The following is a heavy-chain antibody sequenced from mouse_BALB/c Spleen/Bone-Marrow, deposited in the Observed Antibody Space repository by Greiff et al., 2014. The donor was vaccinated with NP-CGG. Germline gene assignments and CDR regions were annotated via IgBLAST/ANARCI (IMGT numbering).Heavy chain of an antibody. CDR1: GYTFTTYW. CDR3: SREPSNWGYY. Sequence: QVQLQQSGAELARPRAPVKLSCKTSGYTFTTYWMQWVKQRPGQGLEWIGAIYPGEGDTRYTQKFKGKATLTADKSSSTAYIQLSNSTSEDSAVYYCSREPSNWGYYWGQGTTLTVSS. J-gene: IGHJ2*01. CDR2: IYPGEGDT. V-gene: IGHV1-87*01.